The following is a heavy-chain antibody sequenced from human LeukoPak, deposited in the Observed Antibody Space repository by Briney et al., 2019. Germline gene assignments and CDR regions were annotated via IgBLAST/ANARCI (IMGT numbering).Heavy chain of an antibody. CDR2: ISSSSSYI. Sequence: AGGSLRLSCAASGFTFSSYSMNWVRQAPGKGLEWVSPISSSSSYIYYADSVKGRFTISRDNAKNSLYLQMNSLRAEDTAVYYCASNDRGYLVDYWGQGTLVTVSS. CDR1: GFTFSSYS. V-gene: IGHV3-21*01. D-gene: IGHD5-18*01. J-gene: IGHJ4*02. CDR3: ASNDRGYLVDY.